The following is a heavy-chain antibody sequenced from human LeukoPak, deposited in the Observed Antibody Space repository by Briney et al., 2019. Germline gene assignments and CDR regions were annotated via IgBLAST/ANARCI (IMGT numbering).Heavy chain of an antibody. CDR3: ARLSYGDPGAY. CDR2: INHSGST. CDR1: GGFFSGYY. J-gene: IGHJ4*02. V-gene: IGHV4-34*01. Sequence: SETLSLTCAVYGGFFSGYYWSWIRQPPGKGLEWIGEINHSGSTNYNPSLKSRVTISVDTSKNQFSLKLSSVTAADTAVYYCARLSYGDPGAYWGQGTLVTVSS. D-gene: IGHD4-17*01.